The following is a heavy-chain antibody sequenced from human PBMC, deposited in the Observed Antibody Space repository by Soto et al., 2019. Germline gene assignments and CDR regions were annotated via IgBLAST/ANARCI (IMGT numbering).Heavy chain of an antibody. J-gene: IGHJ4*02. CDR1: GFTFSSYA. V-gene: IGHV3-30-3*01. D-gene: IGHD3-10*01. Sequence: PGGSLRLSCAASGFTFSSYAMHWVRQAPGKGLQWVAVISYDENNKYYADSVKGRFTISRDNSKNTLYLQMNSLRAEDTAVYYCARDRPLYYYGSGSRGPFDYWGQGTLVTVSS. CDR2: ISYDENNK. CDR3: ARDRPLYYYGSGSRGPFDY.